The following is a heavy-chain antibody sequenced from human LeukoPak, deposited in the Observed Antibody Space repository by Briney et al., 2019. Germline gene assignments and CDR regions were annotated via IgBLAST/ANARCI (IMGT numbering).Heavy chain of an antibody. CDR1: GGTFSSYA. CDR3: SKTPPLPGYYSSCYPDYFDY. CDR2: IIPIFCTA. D-gene: IGHD3-22*01. V-gene: IGHV1-69*05. Sequence: SVKVSCKASGGTFSSYALSWVRQAPGQGLERLGGIIPIFCTANYAQKFQGRVTISTDESTMTTYMELNSLRSEDTAVYYCSKTPPLPGYYSSCYPDYFDYWGQGTLITVSS. J-gene: IGHJ4*02.